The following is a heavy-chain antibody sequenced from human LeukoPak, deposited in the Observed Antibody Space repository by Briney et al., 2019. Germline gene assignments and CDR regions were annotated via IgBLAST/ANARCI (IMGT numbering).Heavy chain of an antibody. CDR2: VFHSGST. D-gene: IGHD3-10*01. CDR1: GDSISSSNW. CDR3: AREGSGTLFDY. J-gene: IGHJ4*02. V-gene: IGHV4-4*02. Sequence: NPSETLSLTCVVSGDSISSSNWWSWVRQPPGKGLEWIGEVFHSGSTNYNPSLKSRVTISVDKSKNQFFLKLSSVTTADTAVYYCAREGSGTLFDYWGQGTLVTVSS.